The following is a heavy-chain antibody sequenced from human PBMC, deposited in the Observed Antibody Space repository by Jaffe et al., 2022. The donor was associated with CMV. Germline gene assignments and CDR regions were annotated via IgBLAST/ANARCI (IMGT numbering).Heavy chain of an antibody. V-gene: IGHV5-10-1*03. CDR2: IDPSDSYT. CDR1: GYSFTNYW. D-gene: IGHD3-16*01. CDR3: ARRAQGSKSEGGKLSWGFGPKPTYYYNYMDV. Sequence: EVQLVQSGAEMKKPGESLRISCQGSGYSFTNYWISWVRQLPGKGLEWMGRIDPSDSYTKYSPSFEGHVTMSVDKSIGIAYLQWSSLRASDSARYYCARRAQGSKSEGGKLSWGFGPKPTYYYNYMDVWGKGTTVIVS. J-gene: IGHJ6*03.